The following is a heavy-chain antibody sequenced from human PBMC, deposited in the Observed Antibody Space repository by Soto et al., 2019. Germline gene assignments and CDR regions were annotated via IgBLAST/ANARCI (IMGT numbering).Heavy chain of an antibody. V-gene: IGHV3-23*01. CDR2: ISGSGGST. CDR3: AKEGTTVTTRIDY. D-gene: IGHD4-17*01. J-gene: IGHJ4*02. Sequence: GSQRLYWAASDFTFSIYSMISGRQAPGKGLEWVSAISGSGGSTYYADSVKGRFTISRDNSKNTLYLQMNSLRAEDTAVYYCAKEGTTVTTRIDYWGQGTLVTVSS. CDR1: DFTFSIYS.